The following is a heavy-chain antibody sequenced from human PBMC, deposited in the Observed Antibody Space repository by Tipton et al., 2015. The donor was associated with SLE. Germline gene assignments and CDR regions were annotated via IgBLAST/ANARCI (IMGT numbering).Heavy chain of an antibody. CDR1: GGSISSGDYY. CDR2: IYYSGST. D-gene: IGHD1-7*01. Sequence: TLSLTCTVSGGSISSGDYYWSWIRQPPGKGLEWIGYIYYSGSTYYNPSLKSRVTISVDTSKNQFSLKLSSVTAADTAVYYCARLNWNYYFDYWGQGTLVTVSS. CDR3: ARLNWNYYFDY. J-gene: IGHJ4*02. V-gene: IGHV4-30-4*08.